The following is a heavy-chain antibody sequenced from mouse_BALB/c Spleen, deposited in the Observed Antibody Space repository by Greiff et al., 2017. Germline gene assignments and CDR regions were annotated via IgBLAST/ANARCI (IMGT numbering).Heavy chain of an antibody. V-gene: IGHV5-6-5*01. D-gene: IGHD1-1*01. Sequence: EVKLVESGGGLVKPGGSLKLSCAASGFTFSSYAMSWVRQTPEKRLEWVASISSGGSTYYPDSVKGRFTISRDNARNILYLQMSSLRSEDTAMYYCARAGTTVVATEAMDYWGQGTSVTVSS. J-gene: IGHJ4*01. CDR2: ISSGGST. CDR1: GFTFSSYA. CDR3: ARAGTTVVATEAMDY.